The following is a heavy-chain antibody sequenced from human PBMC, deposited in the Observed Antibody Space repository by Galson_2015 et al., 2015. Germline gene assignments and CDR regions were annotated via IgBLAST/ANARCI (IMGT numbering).Heavy chain of an antibody. CDR3: ARVGEGFDY. CDR1: GDSVSSKSAI. Sequence: CAISGDSVSSKSAIWNWIRQSPSRGLEWLGRTYYRSKWYTDYALSVKSRITINPDTSKNQFSLQLNSVTPADTAMYFCARVGEGFDYWGQGTLVTVSS. V-gene: IGHV6-1*01. CDR2: TYYRSKWYT. J-gene: IGHJ4*02.